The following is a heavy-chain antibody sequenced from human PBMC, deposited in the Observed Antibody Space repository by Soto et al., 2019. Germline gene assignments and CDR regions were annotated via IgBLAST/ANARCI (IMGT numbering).Heavy chain of an antibody. CDR3: AHVVPATMYYFDY. J-gene: IGHJ4*02. V-gene: IGHV2-5*02. CDR1: GYSISLSGVG. D-gene: IGHD2-15*01. Sequence: QITLKASGPTLVKPTETLTLTCTLTGYSISLSGVGVGWIRQPPGKALEWLAVIYWDDDKRYNPSLENRLTIIKDASKNQVVLTLANMHPVDTGTYYCAHVVPATMYYFDYWGRGTLVTVSS. CDR2: IYWDDDK.